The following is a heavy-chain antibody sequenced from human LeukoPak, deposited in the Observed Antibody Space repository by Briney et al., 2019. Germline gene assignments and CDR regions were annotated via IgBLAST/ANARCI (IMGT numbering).Heavy chain of an antibody. CDR2: IWHDGRHK. J-gene: IGHJ4*02. V-gene: IGHV3-33*02. Sequence: PGGSERLPCAASGYLYSHHGTQGVRQARAKARQCVAVIWHDGRHKHYEESAKGRFTVYTDNSENSLFLHMNSLRADDTVLYYCAKDAHHYGYSHFDSWGQGTLVAVSS. CDR3: AKDAHHYGYSHFDS. D-gene: IGHD4-17*01. CDR1: GYLYSHHG.